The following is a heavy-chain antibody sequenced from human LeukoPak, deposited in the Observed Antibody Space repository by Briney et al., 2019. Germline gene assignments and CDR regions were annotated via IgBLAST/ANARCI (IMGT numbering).Heavy chain of an antibody. Sequence: GGSLRLSCAAPGFTFSSYVMHWVRQAPGKGLEWVAIISYDGSNEYYADSVKGRFTISRDNSKNTLYLQMNSLRAEDTAVYYCARDSSSWYYFDYWGQGTLVTVSS. J-gene: IGHJ4*02. CDR3: ARDSSSWYYFDY. D-gene: IGHD6-13*01. V-gene: IGHV3-30*04. CDR2: ISYDGSNE. CDR1: GFTFSSYV.